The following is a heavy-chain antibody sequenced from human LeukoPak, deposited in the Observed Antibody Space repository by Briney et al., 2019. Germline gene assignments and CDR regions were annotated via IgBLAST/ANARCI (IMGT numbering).Heavy chain of an antibody. CDR2: IYPGDSDI. CDR1: GYSFTSYW. Sequence: GESLKISCKGSGYSFTSYWIGWVRQMPGKGLEWMGIIYPGDSDIRYSPSFQGQVTISADKSISTAYLQWSSLKASDTAMYYCASPLKYCSGGSCYDAFDIWGRGTMVTVSS. J-gene: IGHJ3*02. CDR3: ASPLKYCSGGSCYDAFDI. V-gene: IGHV5-51*01. D-gene: IGHD2-15*01.